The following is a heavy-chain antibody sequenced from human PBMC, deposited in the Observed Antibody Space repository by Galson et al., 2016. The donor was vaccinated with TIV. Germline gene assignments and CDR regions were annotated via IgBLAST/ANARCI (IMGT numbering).Heavy chain of an antibody. Sequence: QSGAEVKKSGESLKISCKGSGYRFTNYCIGWVRQMPGKGLEWVAIIYPGDSETRYSPSFQGQVTISADKSINTAFVQWSSLTASDTAMYYCARPFWTGNYIFDFWGQGTLVTVSS. J-gene: IGHJ4*02. CDR2: IYPGDSET. CDR3: ARPFWTGNYIFDF. V-gene: IGHV5-51*01. D-gene: IGHD3/OR15-3a*01. CDR1: GYRFTNYC.